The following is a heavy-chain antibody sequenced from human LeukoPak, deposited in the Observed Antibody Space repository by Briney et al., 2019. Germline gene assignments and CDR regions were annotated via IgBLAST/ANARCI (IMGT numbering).Heavy chain of an antibody. CDR2: MSYDGSNK. J-gene: IGHJ5*02. V-gene: IGHV3-30*18. D-gene: IGHD1-26*01. Sequence: GGSLRLSCAASGFTFSSYSMNWVRQAPGKGLEWVAVMSYDGSNKYYADSVKGRFTISRDNSKNTLYLQMNSLRAEDTAVYYCAKSEQGSGRENWFDPWGQGTLVTVSS. CDR1: GFTFSSYS. CDR3: AKSEQGSGRENWFDP.